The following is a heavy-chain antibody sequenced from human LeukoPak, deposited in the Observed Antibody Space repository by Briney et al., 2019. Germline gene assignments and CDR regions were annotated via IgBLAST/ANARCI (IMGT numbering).Heavy chain of an antibody. J-gene: IGHJ4*02. V-gene: IGHV3-53*01. CDR2: IYSGGTT. Sequence: GGSLRLSCAASGFTVSGNYMSWVRQAPGKGLEWVSVIYSGGTTHYADSVKGRFTISRDNSKNTLYLQMNSVRADDTATYFCARARILDYWGQGTLVTVSS. CDR3: ARARILDY. CDR1: GFTVSGNY.